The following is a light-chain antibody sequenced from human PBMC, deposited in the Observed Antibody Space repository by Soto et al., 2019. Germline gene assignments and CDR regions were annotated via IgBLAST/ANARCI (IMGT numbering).Light chain of an antibody. CDR2: GAS. CDR1: QSVITY. J-gene: IGKJ4*01. V-gene: IGKV3-20*01. CDR3: QQYGSTPLT. Sequence: ESVLTQSPGTLSLSPGERATLSCRASQSVITYLAWYQQKPGQAPRLLIYGASSRATGIPGRFSGSGSGTDFTLTISRLEPEDVAVYYCQQYGSTPLTFGGGTKVDIK.